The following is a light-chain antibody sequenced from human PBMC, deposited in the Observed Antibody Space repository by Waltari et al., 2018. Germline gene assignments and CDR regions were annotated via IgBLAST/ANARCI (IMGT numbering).Light chain of an antibody. CDR2: DVT. Sequence: QSALTQPASVTGSPGQSITISCTGSSSDVGDHNYVSWYQQHPSKVPKLLVFDVTHRPSGVSDRFSGSKSGNTASLTISGLQAEDEGDYYCSTYTTGVVFGGGTKLTVL. V-gene: IGLV2-14*03. CDR1: SSDVGDHNY. CDR3: STYTTGVV. J-gene: IGLJ2*01.